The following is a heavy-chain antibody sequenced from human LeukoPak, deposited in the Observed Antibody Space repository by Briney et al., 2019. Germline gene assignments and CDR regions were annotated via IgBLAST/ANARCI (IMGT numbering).Heavy chain of an antibody. Sequence: ASVKVSCKASGYIFTSYGISWVRQAPGQGLEWMGWISTYNGNTNFAQKLQGRVTMTTDTSTSTAYMELRSLRSDDTAVYYCARKPGASSALYYFGYWGQGTLVTVSS. CDR2: ISTYNGNT. D-gene: IGHD3-22*01. CDR1: GYIFTSYG. V-gene: IGHV1-18*01. J-gene: IGHJ4*02. CDR3: ARKPGASSALYYFGY.